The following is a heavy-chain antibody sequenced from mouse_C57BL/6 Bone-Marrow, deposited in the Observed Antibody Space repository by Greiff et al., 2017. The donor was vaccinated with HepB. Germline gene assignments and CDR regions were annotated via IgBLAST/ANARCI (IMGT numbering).Heavy chain of an antibody. CDR2: INPSTGGT. CDR1: GYSFTGYY. D-gene: IGHD2-1*01. J-gene: IGHJ4*01. Sequence: EVQLQQSGPELVKPGASVKISCKASGYSFTGYYMNWVKQSPEKSLEWIGEINPSTGGTTYNQKFKAKATLTVDKSSSTAYMQLKSLTSEDSAVYYCARWGGYGNGDYWGQGTSVTVSS. CDR3: ARWGGYGNGDY. V-gene: IGHV1-42*01.